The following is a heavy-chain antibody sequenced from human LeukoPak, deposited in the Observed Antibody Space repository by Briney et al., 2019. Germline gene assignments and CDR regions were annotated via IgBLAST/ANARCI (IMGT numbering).Heavy chain of an antibody. CDR2: IDWDDDK. CDR1: GFSLSTQRMR. J-gene: IGHJ6*03. Sequence: VSGPALVKPTQTLTLTCNFSGFSLSTQRMRVSWIRQTPGKALEWLARIDWDDDKFYSTSLRTRLTISKDTSKNQVVLTMTNMDPADTGTYYCARHSRGWDYMDVWGKGTTVTVSS. V-gene: IGHV2-70*04. D-gene: IGHD6-19*01. CDR3: ARHSRGWDYMDV.